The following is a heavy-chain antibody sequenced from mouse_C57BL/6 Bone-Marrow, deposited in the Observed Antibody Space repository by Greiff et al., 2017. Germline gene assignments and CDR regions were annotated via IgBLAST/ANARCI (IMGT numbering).Heavy chain of an antibody. Sequence: QVKLQQPGAELVRPGTSVTLSCKASGYTFTSYWLHWVKQRPGQGLEWIGVIDPSNSYPNYNQKFKGKATLTVDKSSSTAYMQLSNLTSEYSAVYYCASLWYWGQGTTLTVSS. D-gene: IGHD6-2*01. CDR1: GYTFTSYW. V-gene: IGHV1-59*01. J-gene: IGHJ2*01. CDR2: IDPSNSYP. CDR3: ASLWY.